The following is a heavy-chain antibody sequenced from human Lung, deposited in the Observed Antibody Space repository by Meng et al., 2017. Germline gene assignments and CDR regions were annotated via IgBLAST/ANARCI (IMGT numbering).Heavy chain of an antibody. Sequence: QGQRQESGPGLVKASETLSLTCTVSGGSINNYYWSWIRQPAGKGLEWIGRIYSSGSTDYNPSLRSRVTMSVDTSKNQFSLKLTSVTAADTAVYYCTRQFFDYVWGSYRPNWFDAWGQGTLVTVSS. D-gene: IGHD3-16*01. V-gene: IGHV4-4*07. J-gene: IGHJ5*02. CDR1: GGSINNYY. CDR3: TRQFFDYVWGSYRPNWFDA. CDR2: IYSSGST.